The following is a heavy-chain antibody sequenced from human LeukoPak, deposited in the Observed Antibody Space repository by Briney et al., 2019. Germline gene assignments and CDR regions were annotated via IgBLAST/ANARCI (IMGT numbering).Heavy chain of an antibody. D-gene: IGHD3-3*01. Sequence: GGSLRLSCAASGFTVSSNYMSWVRQAPGKGLEWVSYISSSSSTIYYADSVKGRFTTSRDNAKNSLYLQMNSLRAEDTAVYYCAGYYDFWSGPSLGVWGKGTTVTVSS. J-gene: IGHJ6*04. CDR2: ISSSSSTI. V-gene: IGHV3-48*01. CDR1: GFTVSSNY. CDR3: AGYYDFWSGPSLGV.